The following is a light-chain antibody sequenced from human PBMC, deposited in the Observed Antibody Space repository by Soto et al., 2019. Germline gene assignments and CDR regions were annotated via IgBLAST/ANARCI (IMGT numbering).Light chain of an antibody. Sequence: DIQMTQSPSTLSASVGDRVTITCRASQSISSWLAWYQQKPGTAPKLLIYKASSLESGVPSRFSGSGSGTDFTLTISSLQPEDFATYYCQQSYSTLWTFGQGTKVDIK. V-gene: IGKV1-5*03. CDR2: KAS. CDR1: QSISSW. CDR3: QQSYSTLWT. J-gene: IGKJ1*01.